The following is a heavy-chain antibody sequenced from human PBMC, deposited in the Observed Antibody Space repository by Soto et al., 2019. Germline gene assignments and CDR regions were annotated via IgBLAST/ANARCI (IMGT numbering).Heavy chain of an antibody. CDR3: ARVCQYDFWSGYYSLVSDYYYYYGMDV. CDR1: GGSFSGYY. Sequence: SETLSLTCAVYGGSFSGYYWSWIRQPPGKGLEWIGEINHSGSTNYNPSLKSRVTISVDTSKNQFSLKLSSVTAADTAVYYCARVCQYDFWSGYYSLVSDYYYYYGMDVWGQGTTVTVSS. J-gene: IGHJ6*02. CDR2: INHSGST. D-gene: IGHD3-3*01. V-gene: IGHV4-34*01.